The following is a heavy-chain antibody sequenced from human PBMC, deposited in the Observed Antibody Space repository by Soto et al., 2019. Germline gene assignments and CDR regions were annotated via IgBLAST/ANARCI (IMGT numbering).Heavy chain of an antibody. Sequence: GGSLRLSCAASGSTFSSYSMNWVRQAPGKGLEWVSSISSSSSYIYYADSVKGRFTISRDNAKNSLYLQMNSLRAEDTAVYYCASLSGSYSHYYYGMDVWGQGTTVTVS. CDR2: ISSSSSYI. D-gene: IGHD1-26*01. CDR3: ASLSGSYSHYYYGMDV. CDR1: GSTFSSYS. J-gene: IGHJ6*02. V-gene: IGHV3-21*01.